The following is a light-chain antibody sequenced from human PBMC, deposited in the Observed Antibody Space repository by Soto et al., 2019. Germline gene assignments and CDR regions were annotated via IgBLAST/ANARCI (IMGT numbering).Light chain of an antibody. J-gene: IGLJ1*01. CDR1: SSDVGAYNY. CDR3: SSYTVSNTLPFV. CDR2: EVT. V-gene: IGLV2-14*01. Sequence: QSVLTQPPSASGSPGQSVTISCTGTSSDVGAYNYVSWYQQHPGKSPKLLIFEVTHRPSGVSTRFTGSKSGNTASLAISGLQAEDEADYYCSSYTVSNTLPFVFGTGTKVTVL.